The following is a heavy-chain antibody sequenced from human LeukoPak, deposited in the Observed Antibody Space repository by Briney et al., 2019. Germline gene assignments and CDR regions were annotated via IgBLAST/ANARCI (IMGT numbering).Heavy chain of an antibody. D-gene: IGHD1-26*01. CDR3: ARASGGWDLDY. Sequence: PGGSLRLSCAASGFTFNVFHMNWVRQAPGKGLEWISSITSSGTYITYADSIQGRFTISRDNAKNSLYLQTNSLRVDDTALYYCARASGGWDLDYWGHGTLVTVSS. CDR1: GFTFNVFH. CDR2: ITSSGTYI. J-gene: IGHJ4*01. V-gene: IGHV3-21*01.